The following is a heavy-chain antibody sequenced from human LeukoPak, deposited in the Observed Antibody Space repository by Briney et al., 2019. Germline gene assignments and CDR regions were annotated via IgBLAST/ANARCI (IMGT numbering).Heavy chain of an antibody. CDR2: IYYSGST. CDR3: ARVFRRRGGFLFDY. Sequence: PSETLSLTCTVSGGSISSYYWSWIRQPPGKGLEWIGYIYYSGSTNYNPSLKSRVTISVDTSKNQFSLKLSSVTAADTAVYYCARVFRRRGGFLFDYWGQGTLVTVSS. V-gene: IGHV4-59*01. D-gene: IGHD5-24*01. CDR1: GGSISSYY. J-gene: IGHJ4*02.